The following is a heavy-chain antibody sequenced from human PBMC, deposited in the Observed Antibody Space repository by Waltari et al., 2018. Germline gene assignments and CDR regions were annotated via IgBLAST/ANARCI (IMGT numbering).Heavy chain of an antibody. D-gene: IGHD5-18*01. Sequence: QLQLQESGPGLVKPSETLSLTCTVSGGSISSNTYYWGWLRQPPGKGLEWIGSIYYSGSTHYNPSLKTRVTISVDTSKNQFSLNLGSVTAADTAVYYCAAMGGYSWAADYWGQGTLVTVSS. J-gene: IGHJ4*02. CDR2: IYYSGST. V-gene: IGHV4-39*01. CDR3: AAMGGYSWAADY. CDR1: GGSISSNTYY.